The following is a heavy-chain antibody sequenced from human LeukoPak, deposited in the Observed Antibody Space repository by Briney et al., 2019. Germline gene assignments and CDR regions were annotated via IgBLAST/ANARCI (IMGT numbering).Heavy chain of an antibody. CDR2: IYYPGTT. Sequence: PSETLSLTCTVSGGSVSSSSYYWGWVRQPPGKGLEWIGTIYYPGTTYYSPSLQSRVTISVDTSKNQFSLRLTSVTATDTALYYCWFTTKWYYFDYWGQETLVTVSS. V-gene: IGHV4-39*01. CDR1: GGSVSSSSYY. J-gene: IGHJ4*02. CDR3: WFTTKWYYFDY. D-gene: IGHD2-15*01.